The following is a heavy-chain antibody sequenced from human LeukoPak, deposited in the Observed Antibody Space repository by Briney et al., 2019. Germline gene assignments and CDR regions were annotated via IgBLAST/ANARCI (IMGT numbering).Heavy chain of an antibody. CDR1: GFTFSNAW. V-gene: IGHV3-23*01. CDR3: TKGTIWLPFDY. D-gene: IGHD5-18*01. J-gene: IGHJ4*02. Sequence: PGGSLRLSCAASGFTFSNAWMSWARQAPGKGLEWVSAISGSGGSTYHADSVKGRFTISRDNSKNTLYLQMNSLRAEDTAVYYCTKGTIWLPFDYWGQGTLVTVSS. CDR2: ISGSGGST.